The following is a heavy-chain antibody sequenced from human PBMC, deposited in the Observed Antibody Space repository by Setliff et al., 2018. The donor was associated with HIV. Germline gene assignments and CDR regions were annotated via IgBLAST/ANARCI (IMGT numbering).Heavy chain of an antibody. Sequence: PSETLSLTCTVSGGSISSGSYYWSWIRQPAGKGLEWIGHIYTNENTNYNPSLKSRVTISVDTSKNQFSLKLSSVTAADTAVYYCARHRDPPGSRWIFYYYYMDLWGAGTTVTVSS. D-gene: IGHD6-13*01. CDR2: IYTNENT. J-gene: IGHJ6*03. CDR3: ARHRDPPGSRWIFYYYYMDL. V-gene: IGHV4-61*09. CDR1: GGSISSGSYY.